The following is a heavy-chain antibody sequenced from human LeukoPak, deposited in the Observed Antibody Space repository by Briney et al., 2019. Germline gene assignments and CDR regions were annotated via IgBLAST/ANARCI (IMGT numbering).Heavy chain of an antibody. J-gene: IGHJ6*02. CDR3: ARDKYCSGASCWHGMDV. D-gene: IGHD2-15*01. CDR1: GFIFGNYG. CDR2: IWYDGRNE. V-gene: IGHV3-33*01. Sequence: QPGRSLSLSCAASGFIFGNYGMHWVRQAPGKGLEWVAGIWYDGRNEDYVDSVKGRFTISRDNSKHTLYVQMNSQRVEDTAVYYCARDKYCSGASCWHGMDVWGQGTTVTVSS.